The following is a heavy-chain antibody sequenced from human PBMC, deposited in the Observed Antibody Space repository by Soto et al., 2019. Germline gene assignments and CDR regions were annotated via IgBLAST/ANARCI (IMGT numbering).Heavy chain of an antibody. D-gene: IGHD2-15*01. CDR3: ARSACSGGTCYQGHFDY. CDR2: INPSGTRK. CDR1: GYTFTSYY. V-gene: IGHV1-46*01. J-gene: IGHJ4*02. Sequence: QVQLVQSGAEVQKPGASVKVSCKASGYTFTSYYMHWVRQAPGQGLEWMGIINPSGTRKTYARKFQGRVTMTRDTPTRKVYMKLTSLRSDDTAGYYCARSACSGGTCYQGHFDYWGQGTLVTVSS.